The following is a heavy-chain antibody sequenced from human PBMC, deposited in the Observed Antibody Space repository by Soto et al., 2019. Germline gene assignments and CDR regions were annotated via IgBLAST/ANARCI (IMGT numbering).Heavy chain of an antibody. CDR2: ISAHNGNT. J-gene: IGHJ4*02. CDR1: GYDFTTYG. D-gene: IGHD1-1*01. Sequence: QVHLVQSGAEVKKPGASVKVSCKGSGYDFTTYGITWVRQATGQGLEWMAWISAHNGNTDYAQKLQGRVTVTRDTSTSTAYMELRSVRSDDTDVYYCARGRYGDYWGQGALVTVSS. CDR3: ARGRYGDY. V-gene: IGHV1-18*01.